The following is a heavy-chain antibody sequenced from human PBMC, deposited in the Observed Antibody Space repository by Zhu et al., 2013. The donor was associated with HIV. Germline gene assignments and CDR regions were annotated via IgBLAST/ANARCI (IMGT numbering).Heavy chain of an antibody. V-gene: IGHV1-46*01. J-gene: IGHJ5*02. Sequence: QVQLVQSGTEVKKPGASVKVSCKASGYTFTTYYMHWVRQAPGQGLEWVGIINPSGGTTTYAQKFQGRFTMTRDTSTSTFYMEMSSLRSEDTAVYYCARGSWYYDSSGYRFDPWGRGTLVTVSS. CDR1: GYTFTTYY. D-gene: IGHD3-22*01. CDR2: INPSGGTT. CDR3: ARGSWYYDSSGYRFDP.